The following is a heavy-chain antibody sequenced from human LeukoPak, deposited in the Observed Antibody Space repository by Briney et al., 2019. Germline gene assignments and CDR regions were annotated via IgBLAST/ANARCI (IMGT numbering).Heavy chain of an antibody. D-gene: IGHD3/OR15-3a*01. CDR2: IYYSGST. Sequence: PSETLSLTCAVYGGSFTTYYWSWIRQPPGKGLEWIGSIYYSGSTYYNASLKSQVSISIDTSKNQFSLRLTSVTAADTAVYYCARQTGSGLFILPGGQGTLVTVSS. J-gene: IGHJ4*02. CDR1: GGSFTTYY. CDR3: ARQTGSGLFILP. V-gene: IGHV4-39*01.